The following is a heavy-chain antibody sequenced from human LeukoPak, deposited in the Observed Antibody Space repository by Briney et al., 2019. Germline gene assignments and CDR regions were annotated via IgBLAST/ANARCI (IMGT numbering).Heavy chain of an antibody. CDR1: GYTFTGYY. J-gene: IGHJ4*02. Sequence: EASVKVSCKASGYTFTGYYMRWVRQAPGQGLEWMGRINPNSGGTNYAQKLQGRVTMTRDTSISTAYMELSRLRSDDTAVYYCARDMARGSGSYYNIVDYWGQGTLVTVSS. CDR3: ARDMARGSGSYYNIVDY. D-gene: IGHD3-10*01. V-gene: IGHV1-2*06. CDR2: INPNSGGT.